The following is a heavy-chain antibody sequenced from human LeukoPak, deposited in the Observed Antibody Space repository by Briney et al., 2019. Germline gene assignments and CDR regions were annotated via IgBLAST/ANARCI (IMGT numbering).Heavy chain of an antibody. CDR2: IYHSGST. CDR3: ARHLVVPAANIDY. V-gene: IGHV4-38-2*01. CDR1: GYSISNGYY. Sequence: PSETLSLTCAVSGYSISNGYYWVWIRQPPGKGLEWIGSIYHSGSTYHNPSLKSRVTISVDTSKNQFSLKLSSVTAADTAVYYCARHLVVPAANIDYWGQGTLVTVSS. J-gene: IGHJ4*02. D-gene: IGHD2-2*01.